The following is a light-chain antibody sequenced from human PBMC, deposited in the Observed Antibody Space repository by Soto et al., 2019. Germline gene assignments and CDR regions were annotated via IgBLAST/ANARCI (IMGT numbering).Light chain of an antibody. V-gene: IGKV1-33*01. CDR2: VAS. CDR3: QQYENLPT. CDR1: QNINNY. Sequence: DIQMTQSPSSLSASVGDRVTITCQASQNINNYFSWYQQKPGRAPKLLIYVASNLEAGVPSRFRGSGSGTDFTFTISRLQPEDIAPYYCQQYENLPTFGQGTRLEIK. J-gene: IGKJ5*01.